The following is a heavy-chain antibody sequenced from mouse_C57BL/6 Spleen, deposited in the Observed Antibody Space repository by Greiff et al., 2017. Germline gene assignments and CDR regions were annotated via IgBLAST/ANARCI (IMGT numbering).Heavy chain of an antibody. Sequence: QVQLQQSGAELARPGASVKLSCKASGYTFTSYGISWVKQRTGQGLEWIGEIYPRSGNTYYNEKFKGKATLTADKSSSTAYMELRSLTSEDSAVYFCARRGSSYGDYAIDYWGQGTSVTVSS. CDR1: GYTFTSYG. V-gene: IGHV1-81*01. D-gene: IGHD1-1*01. CDR3: ARRGSSYGDYAIDY. CDR2: IYPRSGNT. J-gene: IGHJ4*01.